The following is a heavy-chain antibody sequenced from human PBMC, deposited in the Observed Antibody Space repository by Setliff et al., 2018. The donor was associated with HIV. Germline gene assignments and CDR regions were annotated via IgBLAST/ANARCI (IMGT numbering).Heavy chain of an antibody. CDR3: ARGDGYRANDAYYDTGMDV. J-gene: IGHJ6*02. CDR1: GYPISSGYY. V-gene: IGHV4-38-2*02. CDR2: IYNSGYS. D-gene: IGHD5-12*01. Sequence: SETLSLTCTVSGYPISSGYYWGWIRQPPGKGLEWIGSIYNSGYSNSKPSLKSRVTISLDTSKNQFSLKLSSVTAADTAVYYCARGDGYRANDAYYDTGMDVWGQGITVTV.